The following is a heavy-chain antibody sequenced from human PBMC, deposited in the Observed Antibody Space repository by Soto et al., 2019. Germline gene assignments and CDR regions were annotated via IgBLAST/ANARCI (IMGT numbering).Heavy chain of an antibody. CDR2: IKSKTDGGTT. D-gene: IGHD3-22*01. CDR1: GFTFSNAW. J-gene: IGHJ4*02. V-gene: IGHV3-15*01. Sequence: GGSLRLSCAASGFTFSNAWMSWVRQAPGKGLEWVGRIKSKTDGGTTDYAAPVKGRFTISRDDPKNTLYLQMNSLKTEDTAVYYCTTELVVAINYYFDYWGQGTLVTVSS. CDR3: TTELVVAINYYFDY.